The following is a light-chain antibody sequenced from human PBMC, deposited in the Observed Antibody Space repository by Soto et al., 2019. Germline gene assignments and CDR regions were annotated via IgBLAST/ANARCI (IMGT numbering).Light chain of an antibody. CDR3: QQRSDWPWT. J-gene: IGKJ1*01. Sequence: DTVLTHSPATRDISPCEAGTLSWRASESVTDYLAWYQQKPGQAPRLLVYDVSNRAAGIPTRFSGGGSGTDFTLTISNVEPEDFAVYYCQQRSDWPWTFGQGTKVDIK. CDR2: DVS. V-gene: IGKV3-11*01. CDR1: ESVTDY.